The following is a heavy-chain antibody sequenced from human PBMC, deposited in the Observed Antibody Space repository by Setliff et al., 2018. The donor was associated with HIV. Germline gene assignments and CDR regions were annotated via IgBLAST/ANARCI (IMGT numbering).Heavy chain of an antibody. CDR2: IYPGDSET. V-gene: IGHV5-51*01. D-gene: IGHD3-3*01. CDR1: GYNFRRFY. J-gene: IGHJ3*02. Sequence: LGESLKISCQTSGYNFRRFYIAWVRQMPGQGLEWMGIIYPGDSETKYSPSFQGQVTISADKSISTAYLQWSSLKASDTAMYFCARPRTYYNFWSGRDAFDIWGQGTMVTVSS. CDR3: ARPRTYYNFWSGRDAFDI.